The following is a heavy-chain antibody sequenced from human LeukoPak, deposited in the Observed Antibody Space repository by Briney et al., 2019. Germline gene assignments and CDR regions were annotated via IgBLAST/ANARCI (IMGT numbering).Heavy chain of an antibody. CDR3: ARDMYYYDSDDYSHGMDV. CDR2: IYDGTRT. Sequence: GGSLRLSCVASGFPVKSNYMSWVRQAPGKGLEWGSVIYDGTRTYYADSVKGRFTISRDNYGDTLFLQMNSLRAEDTAVYYCARDMYYYDSDDYSHGMDVWGQGTTVTVSS. CDR1: GFPVKSNY. D-gene: IGHD3-22*01. J-gene: IGHJ6*02. V-gene: IGHV3-53*01.